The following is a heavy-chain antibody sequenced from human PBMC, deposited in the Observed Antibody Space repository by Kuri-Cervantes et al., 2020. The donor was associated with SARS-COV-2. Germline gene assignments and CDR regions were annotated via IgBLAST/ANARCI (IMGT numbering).Heavy chain of an antibody. CDR1: GFSFSSYG. Sequence: GESLKISCAASGFSFSSYGMSWVRQAPGKGLEWVANIKQDGSEKHYVDSVKGRFTISRDNAKNSLSLQMNSLRAEDTAVYYCAKDPASITMIVVPLPDTMVLFYWGQGTLVTCAS. CDR2: IKQDGSEK. V-gene: IGHV3-7*01. CDR3: AKDPASITMIVVPLPDTMVLFY. J-gene: IGHJ4*02. D-gene: IGHD3-22*01.